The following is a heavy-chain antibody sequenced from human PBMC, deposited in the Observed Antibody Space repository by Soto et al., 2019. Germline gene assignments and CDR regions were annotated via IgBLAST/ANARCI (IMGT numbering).Heavy chain of an antibody. V-gene: IGHV1-69*01. CDR1: GGSFSKYG. D-gene: IGHD3-16*02. CDR2: IIPMFGIG. Sequence: QVQLVQSGAEVKMPGSSVRVSCKASGGSFSKYGISWVRQAPGQGLEWMGGIIPMFGIGNYAEKFLGRVTITADESTSTRHMELSSLRSEDTAVYFCSRGYRENSFYAMDVWGQGPTVTVSS. J-gene: IGHJ6*02. CDR3: SRGYRENSFYAMDV.